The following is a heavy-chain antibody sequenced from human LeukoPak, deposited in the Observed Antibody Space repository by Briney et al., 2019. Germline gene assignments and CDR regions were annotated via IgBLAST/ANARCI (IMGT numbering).Heavy chain of an antibody. Sequence: GGSLRLSCAASGFTFSSYWMSWVRQAPGKGLEWVANIKQDGSEKYNVDSVKGRFTISRDNAKNSLYLQMNSLRAEDTAVYYCARDGGYSGYDDAFDIWGQGTMVTVSS. V-gene: IGHV3-7*01. J-gene: IGHJ3*02. D-gene: IGHD5-12*01. CDR1: GFTFSSYW. CDR2: IKQDGSEK. CDR3: ARDGGYSGYDDAFDI.